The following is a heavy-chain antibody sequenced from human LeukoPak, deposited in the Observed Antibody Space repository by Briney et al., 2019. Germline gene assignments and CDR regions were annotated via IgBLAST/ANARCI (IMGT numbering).Heavy chain of an antibody. CDR2: INPNSGGT. CDR3: ARVDDILTYYGMDV. J-gene: IGHJ6*02. CDR1: VYTFTGYY. D-gene: IGHD3-9*01. V-gene: IGHV1-2*02. Sequence: ASVKVSCKASVYTFTGYYMHWVRQAPGQGLEWMGWINPNSGGTNYAQKFQGRVTMTRDTSISTAYMELSRLRSDDTAVYYCARVDDILTYYGMDVWGQGTTVTVSS.